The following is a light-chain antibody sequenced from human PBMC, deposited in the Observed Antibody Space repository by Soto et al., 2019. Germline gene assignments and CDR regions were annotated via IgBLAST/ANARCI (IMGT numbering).Light chain of an antibody. V-gene: IGKV1-13*02. CDR1: QGISSA. Sequence: AVQLTQSPSSLSASVGDRVTITCRASQGISSALAWYQQKPGKAPKLLIYDASSLESGVPSRFSGSGSGTDFTLTISSLQPEDFATYYCQQFNSYPSTFGQGTRLEIK. CDR2: DAS. J-gene: IGKJ5*01. CDR3: QQFNSYPST.